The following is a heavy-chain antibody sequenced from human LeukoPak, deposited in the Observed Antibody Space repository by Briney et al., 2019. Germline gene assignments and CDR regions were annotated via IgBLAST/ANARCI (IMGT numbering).Heavy chain of an antibody. D-gene: IGHD6-6*01. Sequence: PSETLSLTCTVSGGSISSYYWSWIRQPAGKGLEWIGRFYTSGSTNYNPPLKSRVTISVDTSKNQFSLKLSSVTAADTAVYYCAREVIAAHNWFDPWGQGTLVTVSS. J-gene: IGHJ5*02. CDR3: AREVIAAHNWFDP. CDR1: GGSISSYY. V-gene: IGHV4-4*07. CDR2: FYTSGST.